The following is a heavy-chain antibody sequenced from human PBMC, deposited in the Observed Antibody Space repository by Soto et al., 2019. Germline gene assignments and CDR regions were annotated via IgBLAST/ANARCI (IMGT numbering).Heavy chain of an antibody. CDR1: GFSLSTRGMC. CDR3: ARIRAYDSGGSPYNGFDV. D-gene: IGHD3-22*01. CDR2: IDWDDDK. J-gene: IGHJ3*01. V-gene: IGHV2-70*11. Sequence: SGPTLVNPTQTLTLTRTFSGFSLSTRGMCVSWIRQPPGKALEWLTRIDWDDDKYYTTSLKTRLTISKDTSKNQVVLTMTNMDPVDTATYYCARIRAYDSGGSPYNGFDVWGQGTMVTVSS.